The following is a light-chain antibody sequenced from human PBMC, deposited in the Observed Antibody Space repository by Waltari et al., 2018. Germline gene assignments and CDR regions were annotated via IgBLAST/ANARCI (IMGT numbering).Light chain of an antibody. Sequence: SSELTQDPAVSVALGQTVRITCLGDSLRSYYAAWYQQKPGQAPLLVFYGRNNRPSGIQDRFSGSNSGSTASLTITGALAEDEADYYCSSRDNSYNHLVVFGGGTKLTVL. V-gene: IGLV3-19*01. CDR3: SSRDNSYNHLVV. J-gene: IGLJ2*01. CDR2: GRN. CDR1: SLRSYY.